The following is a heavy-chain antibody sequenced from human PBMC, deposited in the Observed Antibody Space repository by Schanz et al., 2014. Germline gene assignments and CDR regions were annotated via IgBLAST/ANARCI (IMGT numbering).Heavy chain of an antibody. CDR2: IYYRGAT. J-gene: IGHJ6*02. V-gene: IGHV4-59*01. Sequence: QVQLQESGPGLVKPSETLSLTCTVSGGSISSYYWSWIRQPPGKGLEWIGHIYYRGATNYNPSLNRRLTISVDTSKNQFSLKLTSVTAADTAIYYCARHLVNAYGMDVWGQGTAVTVSS. D-gene: IGHD3-3*02. CDR3: ARHLVNAYGMDV. CDR1: GGSISSYY.